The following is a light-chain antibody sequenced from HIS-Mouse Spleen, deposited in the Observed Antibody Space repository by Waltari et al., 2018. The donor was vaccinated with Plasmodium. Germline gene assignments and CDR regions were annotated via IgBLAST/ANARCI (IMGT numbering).Light chain of an antibody. CDR1: ALPKKY. J-gene: IGLJ3*02. Sequence: SYELTQPPSVSVSPGQTARITCSGDALPKKYAYWYQQKSGQAPVLVIYEDSKQPSGIPWGFSGSSSGTMATLTISGAQVEDEADYYCYSTDSSGNHRVFGGGTKLTVL. V-gene: IGLV3-10*01. CDR3: YSTDSSGNHRV. CDR2: EDS.